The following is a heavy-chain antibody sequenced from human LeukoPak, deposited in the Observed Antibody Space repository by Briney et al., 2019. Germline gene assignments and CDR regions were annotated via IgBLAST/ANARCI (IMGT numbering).Heavy chain of an antibody. V-gene: IGHV4-34*01. CDR2: INHRGST. D-gene: IGHD1-26*01. Sequence: SETLSLTCAVYGESLSKYYWTWIRQSPGKGLEWIGEINHRGSTNLNPSLKSRVSLSVDTSKHQFSLKLTSVTAADAAVYYCASSVGSTDYWGQGTLVTVSS. CDR3: ASSVGSTDY. CDR1: GESLSKYY. J-gene: IGHJ4*02.